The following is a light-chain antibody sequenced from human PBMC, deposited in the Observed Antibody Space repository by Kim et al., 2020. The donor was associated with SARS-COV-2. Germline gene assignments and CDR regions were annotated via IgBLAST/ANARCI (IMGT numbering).Light chain of an antibody. Sequence: DIQMTQSPSSLSASVGDRVTITCQASQDISNYLNWYQQKPGIAPKLLIYDASNLETGVPSRFSGSGSGTDFTFTISSLQPEDIATYYCQQYDNLPYTFGQGTKLEI. CDR2: DAS. V-gene: IGKV1-33*01. J-gene: IGKJ2*01. CDR3: QQYDNLPYT. CDR1: QDISNY.